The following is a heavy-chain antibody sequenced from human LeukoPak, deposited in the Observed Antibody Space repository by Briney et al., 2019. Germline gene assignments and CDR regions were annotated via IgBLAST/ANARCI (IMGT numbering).Heavy chain of an antibody. CDR1: GGSITADY. CDR3: ARGAGPFDY. CDR2: MYSSGIT. V-gene: IGHV4-4*07. J-gene: IGHJ4*02. D-gene: IGHD6-13*01. Sequence: SETLSLTCTVSGGSITADYWSWIRQSAGQGLEWIGRMYSSGITNYNPSLKGRATMSVDTSKNQLSLKVVYVTAADTAVYYCARGAGPFDYWGQGSLVTVSS.